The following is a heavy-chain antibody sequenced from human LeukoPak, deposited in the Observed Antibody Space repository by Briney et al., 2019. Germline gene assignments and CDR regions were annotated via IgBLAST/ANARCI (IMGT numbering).Heavy chain of an antibody. Sequence: GGSLRLSCAASGFTFSSYWMSWVRQAPGKGLEWVANIKQDGSEKYYVDSVKGRFTISRDNAKNSLYLQMNSLRAEDTAVYYCARETYYYDSSGYYYVFLLDYWGQGTLVTVSS. CDR2: IKQDGSEK. D-gene: IGHD3-22*01. CDR1: GFTFSSYW. CDR3: ARETYYYDSSGYYYVFLLDY. J-gene: IGHJ4*02. V-gene: IGHV3-7*01.